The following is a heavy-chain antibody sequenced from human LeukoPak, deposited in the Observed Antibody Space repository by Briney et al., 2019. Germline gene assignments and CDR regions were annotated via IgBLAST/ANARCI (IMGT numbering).Heavy chain of an antibody. V-gene: IGHV3-53*05. D-gene: IGHD3-10*01. Sequence: GGSLRLSCAASGFTVSSNYMSWVRQAPGKGLEWVSVIYSGGSTYYADSVKGRFTISRDNSKNTLYLQMNSLRSEDTAVYYCAPRKSGSGSYYRDWGQGTLVTVSS. J-gene: IGHJ4*02. CDR3: APRKSGSGSYYRD. CDR2: IYSGGST. CDR1: GFTVSSNY.